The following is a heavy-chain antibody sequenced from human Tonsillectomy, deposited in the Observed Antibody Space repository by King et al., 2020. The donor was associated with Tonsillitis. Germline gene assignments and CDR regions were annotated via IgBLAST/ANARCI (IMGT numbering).Heavy chain of an antibody. V-gene: IGHV4-61*02. J-gene: IGHJ4*02. CDR3: ASHDGY. Sequence: VQLQESGPGLVKPSQTLSLTCTGSGGSISSDYYYCTWIRQPAGKGLEWIGRFYTSGGTNYNPSLKSRVTMSVDTSKNQFSLKLSSVTAADTAVYYCASHDGYWGQGTLVTVSS. D-gene: IGHD1-1*01. CDR1: GGSISSDYYY. CDR2: FYTSGGT.